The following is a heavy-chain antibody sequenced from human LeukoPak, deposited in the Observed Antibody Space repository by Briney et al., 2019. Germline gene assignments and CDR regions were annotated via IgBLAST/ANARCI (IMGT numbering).Heavy chain of an antibody. CDR3: ARPYYYDSRIDP. CDR2: IYYSGST. J-gene: IGHJ5*02. Sequence: SETLSLTCTVSGVSISSGDYYWSWIRQPPGKVLEWIGYIYYSGSTYYNPSLKSRVTISVDTSKNQLSLKLSSVTVADTAVYYCARPYYYDSRIDPWGQGTLVTVSS. D-gene: IGHD3-22*01. CDR1: GVSISSGDYY. V-gene: IGHV4-30-4*01.